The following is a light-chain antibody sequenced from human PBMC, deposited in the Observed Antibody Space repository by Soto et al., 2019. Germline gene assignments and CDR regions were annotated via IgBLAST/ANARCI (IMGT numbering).Light chain of an antibody. Sequence: SYELTQPPSVSVSPGQTATITCSGDKLGDKYVCWYQQKPGQAPLLVIYQDRKRPSGIPERFSGSNSGNTATLTISGTQAMDEADYYCQAWDNSPHVVFGGGTKL. CDR1: KLGDKY. CDR2: QDR. J-gene: IGLJ2*01. CDR3: QAWDNSPHVV. V-gene: IGLV3-1*01.